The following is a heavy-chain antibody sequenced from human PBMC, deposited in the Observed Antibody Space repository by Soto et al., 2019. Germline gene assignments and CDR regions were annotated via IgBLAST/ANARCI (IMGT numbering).Heavy chain of an antibody. V-gene: IGHV3-30-3*01. D-gene: IGHD3-3*01. CDR1: GFTFSSYA. CDR2: ISYDGSNK. J-gene: IGHJ4*02. CDR3: ARVPLYYDFWSGYLDY. Sequence: QVQLVESGGGVVQPGRSLRLSCAASGFTFSSYAMHWVRQAPGKGLEWVAVISYDGSNKYYADSVKGRFTISRDNSKNTLYLQMNSLRAEDTAVYYCARVPLYYDFWSGYLDYWGLGTLVTVSS.